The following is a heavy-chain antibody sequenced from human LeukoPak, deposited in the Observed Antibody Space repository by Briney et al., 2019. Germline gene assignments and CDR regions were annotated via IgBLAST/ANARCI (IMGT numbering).Heavy chain of an antibody. J-gene: IGHJ5*02. Sequence: ASVTVCCTAAGYSFTIYNFNWVRQPTGQGLERVGCLNPNSGNTGNSQKFQGRVTMTRNTSISTAYMELSSLRSEDTAVYYCARGRVYCSGGSCYNWFDPWGQGTLVTVSS. CDR1: GYSFTIYN. V-gene: IGHV1-8*01. CDR3: ARGRVYCSGGSCYNWFDP. D-gene: IGHD2-15*01. CDR2: LNPNSGNT.